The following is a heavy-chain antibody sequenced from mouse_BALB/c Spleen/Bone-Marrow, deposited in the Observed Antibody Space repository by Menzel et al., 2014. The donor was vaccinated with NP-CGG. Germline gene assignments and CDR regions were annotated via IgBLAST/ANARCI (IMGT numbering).Heavy chain of an antibody. CDR3: TRGGNWDDFDY. D-gene: IGHD4-1*01. V-gene: IGHV5-17*02. CDR2: ISSGSSTI. Sequence: EVQLVESGGGLVQPGGSRRLSCAASGFTFSSFGMHWVRQAPEKGLEWVAYISSGSSTIFYADTVKGRFTVSRDNPKNAQFLQMTSLRSEDTAMYYCTRGGNWDDFDYWGQGTTLTVSS. CDR1: GFTFSSFG. J-gene: IGHJ2*01.